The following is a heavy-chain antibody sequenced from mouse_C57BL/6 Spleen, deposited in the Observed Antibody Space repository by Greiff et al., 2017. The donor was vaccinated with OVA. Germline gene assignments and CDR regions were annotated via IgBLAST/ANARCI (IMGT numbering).Heavy chain of an antibody. V-gene: IGHV1-64*01. D-gene: IGHD5-1*01. CDR1: GYTFTSYW. J-gene: IGHJ4*01. Sequence: VKLQQPGAELVKPGASVKLSCKASGYTFTSYWMHWVKQRPGQGLEWIGMIHPNSGSTNYNEKFKSKATLTVDKSSSTAYMQLSSLTSEDSAVYYCARREDLYYYAMDYWGQGTSVTVSS. CDR3: ARREDLYYYAMDY. CDR2: IHPNSGST.